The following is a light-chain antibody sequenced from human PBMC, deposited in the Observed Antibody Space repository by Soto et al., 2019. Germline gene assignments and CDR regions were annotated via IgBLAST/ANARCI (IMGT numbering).Light chain of an antibody. J-gene: IGKJ4*01. V-gene: IGKV3-15*01. CDR3: QQYNNWPLT. Sequence: EIVMTQSPATLSVSPGERATLSCRDSQSVSSKLAWYQQKPGQAPRLLIYGASTRATGIPARFSGSGSGTEFTLTISRLQSEVFAAYYCQQYNNWPLTFGGGTKVEIK. CDR2: GAS. CDR1: QSVSSK.